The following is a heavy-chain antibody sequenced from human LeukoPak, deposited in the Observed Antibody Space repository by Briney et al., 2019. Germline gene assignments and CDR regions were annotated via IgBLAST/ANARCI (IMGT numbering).Heavy chain of an antibody. D-gene: IGHD2-15*01. CDR3: ARGGCSGGSCYSRSWFDS. CDR2: IYTSGST. CDR1: GGSISSYY. J-gene: IGHJ5*01. V-gene: IGHV4-4*07. Sequence: PSETLSLTCTVSGGSISSYYWSWIRQPAGKGLEWIGRIYTSGSTNYNPSLKSRVTMSVDTSKNQFSLKLSSVTAADTAVYYCARGGCSGGSCYSRSWFDSWGQGTLVTVSS.